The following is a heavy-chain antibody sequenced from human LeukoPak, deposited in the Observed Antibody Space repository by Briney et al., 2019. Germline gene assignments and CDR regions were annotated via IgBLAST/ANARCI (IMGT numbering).Heavy chain of an antibody. J-gene: IGHJ5*02. CDR3: ATDLSYTTNWFDP. D-gene: IGHD2-2*02. V-gene: IGHV1-24*01. Sequence: ASVKVSCKVSGYTLTELSMHWVRQAPGKGLEWMGGFDPEDGETIYAQKFQGRVTMTEDTSTDTAYMELSSLRSEDTAVYYSATDLSYTTNWFDPWGQGTLVTVSS. CDR1: GYTLTELS. CDR2: FDPEDGET.